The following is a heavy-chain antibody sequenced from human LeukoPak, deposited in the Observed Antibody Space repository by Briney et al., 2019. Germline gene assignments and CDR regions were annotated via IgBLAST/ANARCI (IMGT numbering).Heavy chain of an antibody. Sequence: ASVKVSCEASGYTFTSYGISWVRQAPGQGLEWMGWISAYNGNTNYAQKLQGRVTMTTDTSTSTAYMELRSLRSDDTAVYYCARAPSDYSNYLFDYYGMDVWGQGTTVTVSS. J-gene: IGHJ6*02. V-gene: IGHV1-18*01. CDR2: ISAYNGNT. D-gene: IGHD4-11*01. CDR3: ARAPSDYSNYLFDYYGMDV. CDR1: GYTFTSYG.